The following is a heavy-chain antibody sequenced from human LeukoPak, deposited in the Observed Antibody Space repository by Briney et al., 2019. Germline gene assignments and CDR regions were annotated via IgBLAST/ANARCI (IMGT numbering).Heavy chain of an antibody. D-gene: IGHD3-3*01. CDR1: GGSISSGSYY. V-gene: IGHV4-61*02. Sequence: PSETLSLTCTESGGSISSGSYYWSWIRQPAGKGLEWIGRIYTSGSTNYNPPLKSRVTISVDTSKNQFSLKLSSVTAADTAVYYCARDRYDSKRYYYYMDVWGKGTTVTVSS. CDR2: IYTSGST. J-gene: IGHJ6*03. CDR3: ARDRYDSKRYYYYMDV.